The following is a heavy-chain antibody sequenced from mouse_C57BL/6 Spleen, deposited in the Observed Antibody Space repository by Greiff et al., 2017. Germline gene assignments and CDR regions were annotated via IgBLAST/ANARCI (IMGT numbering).Heavy chain of an antibody. Sequence: EVLLVESGGDLVKPGGSLKLSCAASGFTFSSYGMSWVRQTPDKRLEWVATISSGGSYTYYPDSVKGRFTISRDNAKNTLYLQLSSLKSEDTARYYCARHLEDYGSSGGYFDVWGTGTTVTVSS. CDR3: ARHLEDYGSSGGYFDV. D-gene: IGHD1-1*01. V-gene: IGHV5-6*01. CDR1: GFTFSSYG. CDR2: ISSGGSYT. J-gene: IGHJ1*03.